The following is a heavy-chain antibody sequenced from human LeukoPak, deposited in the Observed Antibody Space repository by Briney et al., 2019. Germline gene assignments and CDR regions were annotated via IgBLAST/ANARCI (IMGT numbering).Heavy chain of an antibody. CDR1: GGSISSYY. V-gene: IGHV4-4*07. Sequence: PSETLSLTCTVSGGSISSYYWSWIRQPAGKGLEWLGRIYTSGSTNYNPSLKSRVTMSVDTSKNQFSLKLSSVTAADTAVYYCARGVAYCTNGICYSRETEYFQHWGQGTLVTVSS. D-gene: IGHD2-8*01. J-gene: IGHJ1*01. CDR3: ARGVAYCTNGICYSRETEYFQH. CDR2: IYTSGST.